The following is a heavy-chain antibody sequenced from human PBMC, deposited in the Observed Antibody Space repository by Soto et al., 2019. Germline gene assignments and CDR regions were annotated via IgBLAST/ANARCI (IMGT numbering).Heavy chain of an antibody. CDR2: IKSKTDGGTT. D-gene: IGHD3-22*01. Sequence: EVQLVESGGGLVKPWGSLRLSCAASGFTFSNAWMSWVRQAPGKGLEWVGGIKSKTDGGTTDYAAPVKGRVTISRDDSQTKLYLQLNRLTPEDTAVYYCTTDRPSYYYDSRGYYNSAFEYWGQGTLVTVSS. J-gene: IGHJ4*02. V-gene: IGHV3-15*01. CDR3: TTDRPSYYYDSRGYYNSAFEY. CDR1: GFTFSNAW.